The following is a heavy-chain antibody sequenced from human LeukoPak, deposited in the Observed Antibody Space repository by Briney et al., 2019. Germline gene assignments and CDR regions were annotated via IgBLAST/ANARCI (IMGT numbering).Heavy chain of an antibody. J-gene: IGHJ6*03. CDR1: GYTFTGYY. CDR3: AREELGEGYYYYYYMDV. Sequence: GASVKVSCKASGYTFTGYYMHWVRQAPGQGLEWMGWINPNSGGTNYAQKFQGRVTMTRDTSISTAYMELSRLRSDDTAVYYYAREELGEGYYYYYYMDVWGKGTTVTVSS. CDR2: INPNSGGT. D-gene: IGHD3-16*01. V-gene: IGHV1-2*02.